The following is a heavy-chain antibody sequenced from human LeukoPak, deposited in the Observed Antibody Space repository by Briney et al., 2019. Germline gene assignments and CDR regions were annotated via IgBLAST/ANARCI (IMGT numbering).Heavy chain of an antibody. J-gene: IGHJ4*02. CDR3: ARDHYGDYVKDY. Sequence: QPGGSLRLSCAASGFTFSSYAMSWVRQAPGKGLEWVSSISATGGSTYYADSVKGRSTISRDNSKNTLYLQMNSLRVEDTAVYYCARDHYGDYVKDYWGQGTLVTVSS. D-gene: IGHD4-17*01. CDR2: ISATGGST. CDR1: GFTFSSYA. V-gene: IGHV3-23*01.